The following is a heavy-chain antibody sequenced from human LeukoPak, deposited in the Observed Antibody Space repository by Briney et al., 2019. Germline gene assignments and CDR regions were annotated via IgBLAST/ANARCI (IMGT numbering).Heavy chain of an antibody. D-gene: IGHD2-21*02. Sequence: GGSLRLSCAASGFNFANHAMSWVRQTPGKGLEWVSAISGGGDITYYADSVTGRFTISRDNSRDTLFLQMHSLRPGDTAVYYCVREDTPATANYWGQGTLVTISS. CDR3: VREDTPATANY. J-gene: IGHJ4*02. CDR2: ISGGGDIT. V-gene: IGHV3-23*01. CDR1: GFNFANHA.